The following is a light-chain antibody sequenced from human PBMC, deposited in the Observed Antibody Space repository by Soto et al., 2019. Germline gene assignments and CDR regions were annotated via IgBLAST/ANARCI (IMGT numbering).Light chain of an antibody. CDR1: RSDVGAYNY. J-gene: IGLJ3*02. CDR3: SSFASSNTGV. Sequence: QSALTQPPSASGSPGQSVTISCTGTRSDVGAYNYVSWYQQHAGKAPKLVIYEVTKRPSGVPDRFSGSKSANTASLTVSGLQAEDEADYYCSSFASSNTGVFGGGTKLTVL. V-gene: IGLV2-8*01. CDR2: EVT.